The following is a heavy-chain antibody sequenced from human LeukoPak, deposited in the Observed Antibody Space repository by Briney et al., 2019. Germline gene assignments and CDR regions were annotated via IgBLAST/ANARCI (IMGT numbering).Heavy chain of an antibody. CDR2: ISASGGSP. CDR3: AKQGGDYYDTTGKGFDY. V-gene: IGHV3-23*01. D-gene: IGHD3-22*01. Sequence: PGGSPRLSCVASGFTFSSCAMNWVRQAPGKGLEWVSCISASGGSPYYADSVKGRFTFSRDNSKNTLYLQMNSLRAEGTAIYYCAKQGGDYYDTTGKGFDYWGLGTLVTVSS. CDR1: GFTFSSCA. J-gene: IGHJ4*02.